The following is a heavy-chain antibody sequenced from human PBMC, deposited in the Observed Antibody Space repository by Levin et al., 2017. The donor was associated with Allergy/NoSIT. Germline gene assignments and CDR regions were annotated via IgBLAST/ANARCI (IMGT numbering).Heavy chain of an antibody. V-gene: IGHV1-2*02. Sequence: GESLKISCKASGYTFTGYYMHWVRQAPGQGLEWMGWINPNSGGTNYAQKFQGRVTMTRDTSISTAYMELSRLRSDDTAVYYCARDRAWLDPVYYFDYWGQGTLVTVSS. CDR2: INPNSGGT. CDR1: GYTFTGYY. J-gene: IGHJ4*02. D-gene: IGHD5-12*01. CDR3: ARDRAWLDPVYYFDY.